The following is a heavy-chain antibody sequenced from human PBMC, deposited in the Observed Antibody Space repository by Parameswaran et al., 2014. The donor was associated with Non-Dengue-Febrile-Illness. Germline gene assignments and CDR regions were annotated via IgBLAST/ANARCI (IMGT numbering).Heavy chain of an antibody. V-gene: IGHV3-15*01. J-gene: IGHJ4*02. CDR3: TTDLSTVTLDIDY. CDR2: IKSKTDGGTT. Sequence: QMPGKGLEWVGRIKSKTDGGTTDYAAPVKGRFTISRDDSKNTLYLQMNSLKTEDTAVYYCTTDLSTVTLDIDYWGQGTLVTVSS. D-gene: IGHD4-17*01.